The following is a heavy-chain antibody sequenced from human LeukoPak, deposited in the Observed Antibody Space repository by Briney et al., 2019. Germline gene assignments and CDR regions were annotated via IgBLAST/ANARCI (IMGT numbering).Heavy chain of an antibody. CDR2: ISSSGSTI. D-gene: IGHD2-2*01. CDR3: TRDNPIVVVPAAMGGY. V-gene: IGHV3-11*01. J-gene: IGHJ4*02. Sequence: GGSLRLSCAASGFAFSDYYMSWIRQAPGKGLEWVSYISSSGSTIYYADSVKGRFTISRDNAKNSLYLQMNSLRAEDTAVYYCTRDNPIVVVPAAMGGYWGQGTLVTVSS. CDR1: GFAFSDYY.